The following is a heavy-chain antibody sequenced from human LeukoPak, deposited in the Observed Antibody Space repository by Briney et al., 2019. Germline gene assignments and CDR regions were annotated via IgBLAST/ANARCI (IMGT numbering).Heavy chain of an antibody. V-gene: IGHV3-21*01. CDR3: ARDGYNDAFDI. CDR2: ISSSSTYI. Sequence: GGSLRLSCAASGFTFSSYSMNWVRQAPGKGLEWVSAISSSSTYIYYADSVKGRFTISRDNAENSLYLQMSSLRAEDTAVYYCARDGYNDAFDIWGQGTMVTVSS. J-gene: IGHJ3*02. CDR1: GFTFSSYS. D-gene: IGHD1-14*01.